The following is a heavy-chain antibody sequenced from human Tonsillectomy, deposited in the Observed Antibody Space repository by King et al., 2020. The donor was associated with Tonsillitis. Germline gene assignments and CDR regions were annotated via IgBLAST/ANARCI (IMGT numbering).Heavy chain of an antibody. CDR2: ISYDGRNK. D-gene: IGHD5-12*01. CDR3: AEDRGEGYAYFQD. CDR1: GFTFSIYG. J-gene: IGHJ1*01. Sequence: VQLVQSGGGVVQPGRSLRLSCAASGFTFSIYGMHWVRQAPGKGLEWVAFISYDGRNKYYGDSVKGRFTISRDNSKNTLYVQMNSLRPEDTAVYYCAEDRGEGYAYFQDWGQGTLVTVSS. V-gene: IGHV3-30*18.